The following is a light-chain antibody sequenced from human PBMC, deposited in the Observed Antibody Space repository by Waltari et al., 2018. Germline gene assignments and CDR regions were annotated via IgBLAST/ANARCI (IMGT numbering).Light chain of an antibody. CDR2: GKS. J-gene: IGLJ2*01. CDR3: NSRDGSDHGV. V-gene: IGLV3-19*01. Sequence: SSELTQDPAVSVALGQTVRITCQGDSLRSYYAAWYQQKPGQAPVLVIYGKSDRPSGIPDRFSGSTSGNTASLTITGAQAEDEADYYCNSRDGSDHGVFGGGTKLTVL. CDR1: SLRSYY.